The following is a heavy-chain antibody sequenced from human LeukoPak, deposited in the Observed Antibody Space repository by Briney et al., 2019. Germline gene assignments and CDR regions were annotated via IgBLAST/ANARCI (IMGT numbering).Heavy chain of an antibody. J-gene: IGHJ4*02. CDR3: ARVDPIHSGSYHDY. Sequence: GASVKVSCKASGYTFTGYYMHWVRLAPGQGLEWMGWINPNSGGTNYAQKFQGRVTMTRDTSISTAYMELSRLRSDDTAVYYCARVDPIHSGSYHDYWGQGTLVTVSS. D-gene: IGHD1-26*01. CDR1: GYTFTGYY. V-gene: IGHV1-2*02. CDR2: INPNSGGT.